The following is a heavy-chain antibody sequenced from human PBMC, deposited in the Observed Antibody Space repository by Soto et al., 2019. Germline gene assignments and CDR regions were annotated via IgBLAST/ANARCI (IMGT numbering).Heavy chain of an antibody. Sequence: QVQLQQWGAGLLKPSETLSLTCVVYGGSFSGYYWSWIRQSPGKGLEWIGGINHRGSTNYNPSLDSRVTISVDTSKNQFSLKLPSVTAADTAMYYCARDGFCTSTTCRVGNWFDPWGQGTLVTVSS. CDR1: GGSFSGYY. CDR2: INHRGST. J-gene: IGHJ5*02. D-gene: IGHD2-2*01. CDR3: ARDGFCTSTTCRVGNWFDP. V-gene: IGHV4-34*01.